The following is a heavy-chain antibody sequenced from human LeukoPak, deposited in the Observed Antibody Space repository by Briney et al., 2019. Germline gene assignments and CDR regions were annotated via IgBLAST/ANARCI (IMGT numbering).Heavy chain of an antibody. CDR3: ARGTELTRTSGHYSFDY. Sequence: LSETLSLTCTVSAGSINTYFWTWVRRPAGKGLEWIGRISGSGTAYYNPSLESRVTISLDTANNQLFLRMTSVSAADTAVYYCARGTELTRTSGHYSFDYWGQGTLVSVSS. CDR1: AGSINTYF. V-gene: IGHV4-4*07. CDR2: ISGSGTA. D-gene: IGHD1-7*01. J-gene: IGHJ4*02.